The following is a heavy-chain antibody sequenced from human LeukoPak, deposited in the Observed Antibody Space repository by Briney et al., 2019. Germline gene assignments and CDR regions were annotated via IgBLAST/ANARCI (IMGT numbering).Heavy chain of an antibody. D-gene: IGHD2-2*02. CDR3: AKASVAIPQYCNS. CDR1: GFTFGNYA. J-gene: IGHJ5*02. Sequence: GGSLRLSCEASGFTFGNYAMNWVRQAPGKGLEWVSTISGTGSSTYYADSAKGRFTISRDNSKDTLFLQLNSLTAADTAMYFCAKASVAIPQYCNSWGQGTLVTVPS. V-gene: IGHV3-23*01. CDR2: ISGTGSST.